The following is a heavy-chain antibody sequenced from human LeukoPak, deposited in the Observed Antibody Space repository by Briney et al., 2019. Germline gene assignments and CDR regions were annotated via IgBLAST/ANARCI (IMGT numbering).Heavy chain of an antibody. CDR3: ASRVKDGVDY. CDR2: IYYSGST. D-gene: IGHD5-24*01. CDR1: GGSVSSGSYY. Sequence: PSETLSLTCTVSGGSVSSGSYYWSWIRQPPGKGLEWIGYIYYSGSTYYNPSLKSRVTISVDTSKNQFSLKLSSVTAADTAVYYCASRVKDGVDYWGQGTLVTVSS. V-gene: IGHV4-31*03. J-gene: IGHJ4*02.